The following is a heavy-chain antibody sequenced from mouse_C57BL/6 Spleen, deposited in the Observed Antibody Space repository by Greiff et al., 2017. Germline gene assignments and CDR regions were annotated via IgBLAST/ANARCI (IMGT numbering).Heavy chain of an antibody. CDR3: ASGSSSWFAY. J-gene: IGHJ3*01. Sequence: EVHLVESGGGLVKPGGSLKLSCAASGFTFSDYGMHWVRQAPEKGLEWVAYISSGSSTIYYADTVKGRFTISRDNAKNTLFLQMTSLRSEDTAMYYCASGSSSWFAYWGQGTLVTVSA. D-gene: IGHD1-1*01. CDR2: ISSGSSTI. V-gene: IGHV5-17*01. CDR1: GFTFSDYG.